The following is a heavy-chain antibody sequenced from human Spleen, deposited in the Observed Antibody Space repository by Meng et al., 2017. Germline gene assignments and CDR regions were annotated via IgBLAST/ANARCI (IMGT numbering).Heavy chain of an antibody. Sequence: ASVKVSCKASGYTFTSYGISWVRQAPGQGLEWMGWISAYNGNTNYAQKLQGRVTMTTDTSTSTAYMVLRSLRSDDTAVYYCARSAREGLLWFRFYSLDYWGQGTLVTVSS. CDR3: ARSAREGLLWFRFYSLDY. CDR2: ISAYNGNT. V-gene: IGHV1-18*01. D-gene: IGHD3-10*01. J-gene: IGHJ4*02. CDR1: GYTFTSYG.